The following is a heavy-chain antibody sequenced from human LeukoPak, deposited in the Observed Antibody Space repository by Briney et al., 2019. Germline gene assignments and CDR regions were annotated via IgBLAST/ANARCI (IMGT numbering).Heavy chain of an antibody. Sequence: ASVKVSCKASGYTFTSYDINWMRQATGQGLEWMGWMSPNSGNTGYAQKFQGRATMTRDTSTGTAYLELSSLRSEDSAVYYCVRTPPNWGADFWGQGTLVTVSS. CDR1: GYTFTSYD. D-gene: IGHD7-27*01. CDR2: MSPNSGNT. V-gene: IGHV1-8*01. CDR3: VRTPPNWGADF. J-gene: IGHJ4*02.